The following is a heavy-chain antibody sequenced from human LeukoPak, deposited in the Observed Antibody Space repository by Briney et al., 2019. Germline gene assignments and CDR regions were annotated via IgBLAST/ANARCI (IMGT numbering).Heavy chain of an antibody. CDR2: ISAYNGNT. CDR1: GYTFTSYG. J-gene: IGHJ4*02. D-gene: IGHD3-10*01. Sequence: ASVKVSCKASGYTFTSYGISWVRQAPGQGLEWLGWISAYNGNTNYAQKLQGRVTMTTDTSTSTAYMELRSLRSDDTAVYYCARDGGGCGELPFDYWGQGTLVTVSS. CDR3: ARDGGGCGELPFDY. V-gene: IGHV1-18*01.